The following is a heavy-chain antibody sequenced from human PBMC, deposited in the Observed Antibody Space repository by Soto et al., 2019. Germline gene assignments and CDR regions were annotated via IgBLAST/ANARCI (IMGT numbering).Heavy chain of an antibody. J-gene: IGHJ4*02. Sequence: QVQLVQSGAEVKKPGSSVKVSCKASGGTFSSYAISWVRQAPGQGLEWMGGIIPIFGTANYAQKFQGRVTITADESTSTAYMELSSLRSEDTAVYYCARGAKYYYDSSGYYYGDCWGQGTLVTVSS. D-gene: IGHD3-22*01. V-gene: IGHV1-69*01. CDR2: IIPIFGTA. CDR3: ARGAKYYYDSSGYYYGDC. CDR1: GGTFSSYA.